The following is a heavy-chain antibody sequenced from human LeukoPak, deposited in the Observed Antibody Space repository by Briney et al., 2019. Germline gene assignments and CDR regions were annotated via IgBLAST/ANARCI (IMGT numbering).Heavy chain of an antibody. V-gene: IGHV5-51*01. J-gene: IGHJ4*02. Sequence: GESLKISCKGSGYSFTSYWIGWVRQMPGKGLEWMGIIYPGDSDTRYGPSFRGQVTISADKSISTAYLQWSSLKASDTAIYYCARHRSGSYHSTLDYWGQGILVTVSS. CDR2: IYPGDSDT. CDR3: ARHRSGSYHSTLDY. D-gene: IGHD1-26*01. CDR1: GYSFTSYW.